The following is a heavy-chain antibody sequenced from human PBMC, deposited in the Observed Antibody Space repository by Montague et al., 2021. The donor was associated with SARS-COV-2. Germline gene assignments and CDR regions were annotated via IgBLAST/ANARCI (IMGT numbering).Heavy chain of an antibody. D-gene: IGHD6-13*01. CDR3: AKEQYSSSWSDFDY. Sequence: SLRLSCAASGFTFSTYPMHWVRQAPGKGLEWLVVISYDGSKKGYADSVKGRFTISRDNSENMLYLQMNSLRAEDTAVYYCAKEQYSSSWSDFDYWGQGTVVAVSS. J-gene: IGHJ4*02. CDR1: GFTFSTYP. V-gene: IGHV3-30*04. CDR2: ISYDGSKK.